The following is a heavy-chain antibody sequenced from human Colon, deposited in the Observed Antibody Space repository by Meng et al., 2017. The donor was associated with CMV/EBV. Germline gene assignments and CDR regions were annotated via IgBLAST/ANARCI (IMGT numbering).Heavy chain of an antibody. V-gene: IGHV1-2*02. CDR2: INPKSGIT. CDR3: SKTAEYSSPSAAFDP. J-gene: IGHJ5*02. CDR1: GYTFTDYY. Sequence: ASVNVSCKTSGYTFTDYYMHWVRQAPGQGREWMGWINPKSGITIYGQKFQGRLTLTRDTSISTVYMELSRLRSHDTAVYYCSKTAEYSSPSAAFDPWGQGTLVTVSS. D-gene: IGHD3-22*01.